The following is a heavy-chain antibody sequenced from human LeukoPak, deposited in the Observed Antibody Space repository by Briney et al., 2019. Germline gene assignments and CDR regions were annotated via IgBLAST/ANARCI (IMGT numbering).Heavy chain of an antibody. CDR3: ARGDYGDYRGGHFDL. D-gene: IGHD4-17*01. V-gene: IGHV3-30-3*01. CDR2: ISYDGSNK. Sequence: GGSLRLSCADSGFTFSSYAMHWVRQAPGKGLEWVAVISYDGSNKYYADSVKGRFTISRDNSKNTLYLQMNSLRAEDTAVYYCARGDYGDYRGGHFDLWGRGTLVTVSS. CDR1: GFTFSSYA. J-gene: IGHJ2*01.